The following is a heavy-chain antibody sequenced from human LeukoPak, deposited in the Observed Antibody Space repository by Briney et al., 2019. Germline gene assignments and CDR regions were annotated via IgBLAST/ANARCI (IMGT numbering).Heavy chain of an antibody. Sequence: PGGSLRLSCAASGFTFSDYYMSWIRQAPGKGLEWVSAISGSGGSTYYADSVKGRFTISRDNSKNTLYLQMNSLRAEDTAVYYCAKDQRITMVRGESNWGQGTLVTVSS. CDR2: ISGSGGST. CDR3: AKDQRITMVRGESN. CDR1: GFTFSDYY. J-gene: IGHJ4*02. D-gene: IGHD3-10*01. V-gene: IGHV3-23*01.